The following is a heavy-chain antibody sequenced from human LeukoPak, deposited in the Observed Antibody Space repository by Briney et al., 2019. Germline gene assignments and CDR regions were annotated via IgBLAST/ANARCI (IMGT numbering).Heavy chain of an antibody. CDR3: ARVWVGATKYFDY. Sequence: GSLRLSCAASGFTVSSNYMSWVRQAPGKGLEWVSVIYSGGSTYYADSVKGRFTISRDNSKNTLYLQMNSLRAEDTAVYYCARVWVGATKYFDYWGQGTLVTVSS. J-gene: IGHJ4*02. CDR2: IYSGGST. CDR1: GFTVSSNY. D-gene: IGHD1-26*01. V-gene: IGHV3-66*01.